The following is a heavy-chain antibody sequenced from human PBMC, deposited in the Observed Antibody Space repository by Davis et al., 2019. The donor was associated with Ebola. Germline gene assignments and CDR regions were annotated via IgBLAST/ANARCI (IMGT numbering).Heavy chain of an antibody. V-gene: IGHV3-48*01. Sequence: GESLKISCAASGFTFSSYAMSWVRQAPGKGLEWVSYISSSSSTIYYADSVKGRFTISRDNSKNTLYLQMNSLRAEDTAVYYCAKVDNYIAVADYYYYYYGMDVWGQGTTVTVSS. CDR3: AKVDNYIAVADYYYYYYGMDV. CDR1: GFTFSSYA. CDR2: ISSSSSTI. D-gene: IGHD6-19*01. J-gene: IGHJ6*02.